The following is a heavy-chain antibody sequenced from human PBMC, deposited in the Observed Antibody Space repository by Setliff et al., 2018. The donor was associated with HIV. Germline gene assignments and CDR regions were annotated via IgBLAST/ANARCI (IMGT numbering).Heavy chain of an antibody. J-gene: IGHJ4*02. V-gene: IGHV3-7*03. D-gene: IGHD2-8*01. CDR1: GFTFRNHW. CDR2: IKEDGSEK. CDR3: ARQNGALNY. Sequence: GSLRLSCAASGFTFRNHWMNWVRQAPGKGLEWVANIKEDGSEKYYVDSVRGRFTVSRDNAKNSLYLQMNSLRVADTAIYYCARQNGALNYWGQGTLVTVSS.